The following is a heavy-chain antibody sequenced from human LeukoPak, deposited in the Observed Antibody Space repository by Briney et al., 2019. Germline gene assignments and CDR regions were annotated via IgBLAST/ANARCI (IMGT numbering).Heavy chain of an antibody. CDR1: GGSFSGYY. D-gene: IGHD3-22*01. V-gene: IGHV4-34*01. Sequence: PSETLSLTCAVYGGSFSGYYWSWIRQPPGKGLEWIGEINHSGSANYNPSLKSRVTISVDTSKNQFSLKLSSVTAADTAVYYCAAHYYYDSSGYSYDYWGQGTLVTVSS. CDR2: INHSGSA. CDR3: AAHYYYDSSGYSYDY. J-gene: IGHJ4*02.